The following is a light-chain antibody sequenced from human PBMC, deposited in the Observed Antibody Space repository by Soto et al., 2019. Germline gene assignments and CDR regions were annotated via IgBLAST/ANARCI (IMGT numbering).Light chain of an antibody. J-gene: IGKJ1*01. Sequence: DIQTTKSPSTLSASVADRHTINCRASQSISSELAWYQQKPGKAPKLLIYKASSLEGGVPSRFSGSGSGTEFTLTISSLQPDDFATYYCQQYYSYSWTFGQGTKVDIK. CDR3: QQYYSYSWT. V-gene: IGKV1-5*03. CDR2: KAS. CDR1: QSISSE.